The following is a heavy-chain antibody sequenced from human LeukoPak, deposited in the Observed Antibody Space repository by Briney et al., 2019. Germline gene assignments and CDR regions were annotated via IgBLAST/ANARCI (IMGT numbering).Heavy chain of an antibody. V-gene: IGHV3-7*01. J-gene: IGHJ4*02. CDR3: AREVQRPLDY. Sequence: PGGSLRLSCVASGFPFSNHWMSWVRQAPGKGLEWVANIKYDGAEQFYVDSVRGRFTISRDNAKNSLSLHMNSLRAEDTAVYYCAREVQRPLDYWGQGILVTVSS. CDR1: GFPFSNHW. D-gene: IGHD1-1*01. CDR2: IKYDGAEQ.